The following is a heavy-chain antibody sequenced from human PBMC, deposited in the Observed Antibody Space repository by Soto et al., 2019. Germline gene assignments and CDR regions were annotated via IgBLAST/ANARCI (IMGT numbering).Heavy chain of an antibody. Sequence: TSETLSLTCTVSGGSISSYYWNWIRQPPGKGLQCIGYINYSGSTNYNPSLKSRVTISVDTSKNQFSLRAEDTAVYYCAKDTYYYSSSGYYVFDSWGQGTLVTVSS. CDR3: AKDTYYYSSSGYYVFDS. J-gene: IGHJ4*02. D-gene: IGHD3-22*01. V-gene: IGHV4-59*01. CDR1: GGSISSYY. CDR2: INYSGST.